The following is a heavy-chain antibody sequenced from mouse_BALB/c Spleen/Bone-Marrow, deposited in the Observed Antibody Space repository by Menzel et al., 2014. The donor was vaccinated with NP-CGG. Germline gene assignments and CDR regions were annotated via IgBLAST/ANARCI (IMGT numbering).Heavy chain of an antibody. J-gene: IGHJ2*01. V-gene: IGHV1-7*01. CDR3: ARIYYYGRDY. D-gene: IGHD1-1*01. Sequence: QVQLQQSGAELAKPGASVKMSCKASGYTFTNYWMHWVKQRPGQGLEWIGYINPSTGYTEYNQKLKDKATLTADKSSSTAYMQLSSLTSEDSAVYDCARIYYYGRDYWGQGTTLTVSS. CDR1: GYTFTNYW. CDR2: INPSTGYT.